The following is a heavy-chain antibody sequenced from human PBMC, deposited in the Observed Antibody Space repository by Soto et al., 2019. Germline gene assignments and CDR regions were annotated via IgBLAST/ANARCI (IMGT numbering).Heavy chain of an antibody. D-gene: IGHD4-4*01. V-gene: IGHV1-18*01. Sequence: QVQLVQSGAEVKKPGASVQVSCKASGYTCTSYGISWVRQAPGQRHEWLGWISAYNGNTNYAQKLQGRDTMTTDTSTSTAYMELRSLSTDDTDVYYCARVEYSTQGWFDPWGQGTLVTVSS. CDR2: ISAYNGNT. J-gene: IGHJ5*02. CDR1: GYTCTSYG. CDR3: ARVEYSTQGWFDP.